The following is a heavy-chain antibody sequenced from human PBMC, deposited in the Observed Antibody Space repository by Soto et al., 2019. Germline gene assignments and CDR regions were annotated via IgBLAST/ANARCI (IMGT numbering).Heavy chain of an antibody. J-gene: IGHJ6*02. Sequence: TLSLTCTVSGGSISSYYWSWIRQPPGKGLEWIGYIYYSGSTNYNPSLKSQVTISVDTSKNQFSLKLSSVTAADTAVYYCARHVYYVSYYYYGMDVWGQGTTVTVS. CDR3: ARHVYYVSYYYYGMDV. CDR2: IYYSGST. V-gene: IGHV4-59*01. CDR1: GGSISSYY. D-gene: IGHD3-22*01.